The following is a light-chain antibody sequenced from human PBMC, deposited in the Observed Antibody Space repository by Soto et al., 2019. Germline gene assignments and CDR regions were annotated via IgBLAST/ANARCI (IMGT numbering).Light chain of an antibody. CDR3: AALDASLDGYV. J-gene: IGLJ1*01. V-gene: IGLV1-44*01. CDR1: SSNLGDNT. Sequence: QSVLTQPPSASGTPGQRVTISCSTSSSNLGDNTVNWYQQVPGTAPKLLIYSYDQRPSGVPDRFSGSKSGTSASLAISGLQSDDEADYYCAALDASLDGYVFGTGTKVTVL. CDR2: SYD.